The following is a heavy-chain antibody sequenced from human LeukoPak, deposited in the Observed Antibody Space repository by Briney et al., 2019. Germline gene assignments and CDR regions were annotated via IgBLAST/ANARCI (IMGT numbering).Heavy chain of an antibody. CDR3: ARVRPSMTNDAFDI. CDR1: GFTFSSYN. J-gene: IGHJ3*02. CDR2: ISIGTSFI. V-gene: IGHV3-21*01. D-gene: IGHD2/OR15-2a*01. Sequence: PGGSLRLSCAASGFTFSSYNMNWVRQAPGKGLEWVAYISIGTSFIYYADSVKGRFTISRDNAKNSLYLQMNSLRAEDTAVYYCARVRPSMTNDAFDIWGQGTMVTVSS.